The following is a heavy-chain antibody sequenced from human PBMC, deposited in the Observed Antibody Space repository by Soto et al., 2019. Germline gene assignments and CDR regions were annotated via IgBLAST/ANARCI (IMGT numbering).Heavy chain of an antibody. Sequence: QVQLQQWGAGLLKPSETLSLTCAVYGGSFSDYYWGWIRQPPGKGLEWIGEINHSGSTSYNPSLKSRVIISVDTSKNXXXXXXXXXXXXXXXXXXXXXXXXXXGAEYFQHWGQGALVTVSS. CDR3: XXXXXXXGAEYFQH. V-gene: IGHV4-34*02. J-gene: IGHJ1*01. CDR1: GGSFSDYY. CDR2: INHSGST.